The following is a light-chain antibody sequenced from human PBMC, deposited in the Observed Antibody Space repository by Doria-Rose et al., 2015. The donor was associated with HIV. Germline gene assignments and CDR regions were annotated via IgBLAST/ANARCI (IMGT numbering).Light chain of an antibody. CDR2: AAS. CDR3: QQTYSSPTWT. J-gene: IGKJ1*01. V-gene: IGKV1-39*01. CDR1: QTVSTY. Sequence: DIQLTQSPSSLSASIGDRVTITCRASQTVSTYLNWFQQEPGKAPKLLIYAASRLQSGVPSRFSGSGSGTDFTLTISGLQPGDFATYYGQQTYSSPTWTVGQGTKVE.